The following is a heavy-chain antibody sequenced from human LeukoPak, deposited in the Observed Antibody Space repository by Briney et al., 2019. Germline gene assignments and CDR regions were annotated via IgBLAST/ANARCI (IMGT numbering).Heavy chain of an antibody. CDR3: TKDSRNDGYRMFDY. CDR2: ISGTGDNT. CDR1: GFTFSTYW. Sequence: PGGSLRLSCAASGFTFSTYWMHWVRQAPGKGLEWVSGISGTGDNTYHADSVKGRFTISRDSLKNTLYLQMNSLRADDTAVYYCTKDSRNDGYRMFDYWGQGTLVTVSS. J-gene: IGHJ4*02. D-gene: IGHD5-24*01. V-gene: IGHV3-23*01.